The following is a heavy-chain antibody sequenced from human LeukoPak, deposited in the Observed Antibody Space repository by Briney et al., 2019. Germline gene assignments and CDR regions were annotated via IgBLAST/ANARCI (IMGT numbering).Heavy chain of an antibody. D-gene: IGHD3-16*01. Sequence: GGSLRLSCAASGFTFSSYGMHWVRQAPGKGLEWVAFIRYDGSNKYYADSVKGRFTISRDNSKNTLYLQMNSLGAEDTAVYYCARGPHYYDHRGIDYWGQGTLVTVSS. V-gene: IGHV3-30*02. CDR2: IRYDGSNK. CDR3: ARGPHYYDHRGIDY. J-gene: IGHJ4*02. CDR1: GFTFSSYG.